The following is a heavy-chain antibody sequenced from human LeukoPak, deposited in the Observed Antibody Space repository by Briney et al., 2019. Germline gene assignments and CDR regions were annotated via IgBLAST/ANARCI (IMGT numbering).Heavy chain of an antibody. CDR2: ISKDGSYI. D-gene: IGHD3-10*01. CDR3: ASSGSTDAFDI. CDR1: GFTFSSYS. V-gene: IGHV3-21*01. J-gene: IGHJ3*02. Sequence: GGSLRLSCAASGFTFSSYSMSWVRQAPGKGLEWVSSISKDGSYIYYADSVKGRFTISRDNAKNSLYLQMNSLRAEDTAVYYCASSGSTDAFDIWGQGTMVTVSS.